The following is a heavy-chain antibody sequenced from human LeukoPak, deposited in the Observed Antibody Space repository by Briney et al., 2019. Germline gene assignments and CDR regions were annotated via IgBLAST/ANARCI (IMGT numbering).Heavy chain of an antibody. CDR2: INPNSGNT. CDR1: GYTFTGYY. Sequence: ASVKVSCKASGYTFTGYYMHWVRQAPGQGLEWMGRINPNSGNTGYAQKFQGRVTMTRNTSISTAYMELSSLRSEDTAVYYCAREMGRTAMALDYWGQGTLVTVSS. J-gene: IGHJ4*02. D-gene: IGHD5-18*01. CDR3: AREMGRTAMALDY. V-gene: IGHV1-8*02.